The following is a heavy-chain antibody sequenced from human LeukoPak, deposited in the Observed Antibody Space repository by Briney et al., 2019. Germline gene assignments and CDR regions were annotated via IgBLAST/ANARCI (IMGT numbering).Heavy chain of an antibody. V-gene: IGHV1-2*02. D-gene: IGHD3-10*01. Sequence: ASVKVSCKASGYTFTYFYIHWVRQAPGQGLEWMGWINPNSGGTNYAQKFQGRVTMTRDTSISTAYMELSRLRSDDTAVYYCARDVADYYGSGSYYTGGAFDIWGQGTMVTVSS. CDR1: GYTFTYFY. CDR2: INPNSGGT. J-gene: IGHJ3*02. CDR3: ARDVADYYGSGSYYTGGAFDI.